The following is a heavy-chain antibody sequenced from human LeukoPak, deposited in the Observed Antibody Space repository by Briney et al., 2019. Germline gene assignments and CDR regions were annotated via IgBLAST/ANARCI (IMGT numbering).Heavy chain of an antibody. V-gene: IGHV3-43*02. CDR2: INRDGGKT. Sequence: GGSLRLSCATSRFTFDDHGMSWVRQVPGKGLEWVSFINRDGGKTYYADSVRGRFTIARDNSKNSLYLQMNSLRTEDTAFYYCSTWAFYHSLDVWGRGTTVTVSS. D-gene: IGHD5/OR15-5a*01. CDR3: STWAFYHSLDV. J-gene: IGHJ6*02. CDR1: RFTFDDHG.